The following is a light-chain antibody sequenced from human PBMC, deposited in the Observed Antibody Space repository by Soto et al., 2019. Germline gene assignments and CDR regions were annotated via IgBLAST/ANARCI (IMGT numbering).Light chain of an antibody. J-gene: IGKJ2*01. Sequence: EIVLTQSPDTLSLSPRERATLSCRASQNVGTYLTWFQQKPGQAPRRLIYDASTRVSGVPARFSGSGSGTDFTLTISSLEPEDFAVYYCQQCSKWPMYTFGQGTKLEIK. CDR1: QNVGTY. V-gene: IGKV3-11*01. CDR3: QQCSKWPMYT. CDR2: DAS.